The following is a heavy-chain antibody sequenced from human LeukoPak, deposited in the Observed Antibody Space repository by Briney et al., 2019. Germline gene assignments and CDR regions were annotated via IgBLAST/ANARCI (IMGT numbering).Heavy chain of an antibody. D-gene: IGHD6-13*01. CDR3: AKAYSSSWYLQEGFDY. V-gene: IGHV3-23*01. Sequence: PGGSLRLSCTASGFTFSSYAMSWVRQAPGKGPEWVSAISGSGGSTYYADSVKGRFTISRDNSKNTLYLQMNSLRAEDTAVYYCAKAYSSSWYLQEGFDYWGQGTLVTVSS. J-gene: IGHJ4*02. CDR2: ISGSGGST. CDR1: GFTFSSYA.